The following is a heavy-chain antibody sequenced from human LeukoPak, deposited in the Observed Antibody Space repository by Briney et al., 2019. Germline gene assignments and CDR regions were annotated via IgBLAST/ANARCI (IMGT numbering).Heavy chain of an antibody. V-gene: IGHV4-39*07. CDR2: IYYSGST. CDR3: ARRRITIFGVVGAFDI. CDR1: GGSISSSSYY. J-gene: IGHJ3*02. D-gene: IGHD3-3*01. Sequence: ETLSLTCTVSGGSISSSSYYWGWIRQPPGKGLEWIGSIYYSGSTYYNPSLKSRVAISLDTSKNQFSLKLSSVTAADTAVYYCARRRITIFGVVGAFDIWGQGTMVTVSS.